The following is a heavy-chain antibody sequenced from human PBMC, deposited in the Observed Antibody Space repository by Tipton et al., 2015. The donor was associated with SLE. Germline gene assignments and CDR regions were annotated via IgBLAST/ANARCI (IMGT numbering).Heavy chain of an antibody. CDR2: IYTSGST. Sequence: TLSLTCTVSGGSISSYYWSWIRQPSGKGLEWIGRIYTSGSTNYNPSLQSRVTMSVDASKNQFSLKLSSVTAADTAVYYCARDITILEYYGMDIWGQGTTVTVSS. V-gene: IGHV4-4*07. D-gene: IGHD3-3*01. CDR3: ARDITILEYYGMDI. J-gene: IGHJ6*02. CDR1: GGSISSYY.